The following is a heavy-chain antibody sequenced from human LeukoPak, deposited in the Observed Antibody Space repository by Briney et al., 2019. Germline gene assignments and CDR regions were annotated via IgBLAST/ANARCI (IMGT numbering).Heavy chain of an antibody. CDR1: GGSISSGSYC. CDR2: IYTSGST. J-gene: IGHJ6*02. CDR3: ASSAESVPAIFGVSGPYGMDV. V-gene: IGHV4-61*02. D-gene: IGHD3-3*01. Sequence: MASETLSLTCTVSGGSISSGSYCWSWIRQPAGKGLEWIGRIYTSGSTNYNPSLKSRVTISVDTSKNQFSLKLSSVTAADTAVYYCASSAESVPAIFGVSGPYGMDVWGQGTTVTVSS.